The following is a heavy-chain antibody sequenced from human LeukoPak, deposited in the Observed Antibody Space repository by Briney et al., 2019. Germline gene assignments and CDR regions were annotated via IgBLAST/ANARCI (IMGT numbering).Heavy chain of an antibody. CDR2: ISPRSTDT. D-gene: IGHD6-13*01. Sequence: GGSLRLSCAASGFTLSDYYMGWIRQAPGKGLEWISYISPRSTDTNYADSVKGRFTISRDNAKNSLYLEMNSPRAEDTAVYYCARGSSSWDLDYWGQGTLVTVSS. CDR1: GFTLSDYY. J-gene: IGHJ4*02. CDR3: ARGSSSWDLDY. V-gene: IGHV3-11*06.